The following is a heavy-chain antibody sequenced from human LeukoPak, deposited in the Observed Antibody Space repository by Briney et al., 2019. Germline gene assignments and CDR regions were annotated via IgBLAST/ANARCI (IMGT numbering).Heavy chain of an antibody. CDR1: GYTFTSYD. CDR3: ARGPQDGSAE. CDR2: MNPNSGNT. J-gene: IGHJ4*02. Sequence: ASVKVSFKASGYTFTSYDINWGRQGTGQGGERMGYMNPNSGNTAYAQKFQGRVTMPSNTSISTAYMELSSLRSEDTAVYYCARGPQDGSAEWGQGTLVTVSS. D-gene: IGHD3-10*01. V-gene: IGHV1-8*01.